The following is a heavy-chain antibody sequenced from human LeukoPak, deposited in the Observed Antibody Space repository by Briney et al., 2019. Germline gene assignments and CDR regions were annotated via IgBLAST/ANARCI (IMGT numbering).Heavy chain of an antibody. D-gene: IGHD1-26*01. CDR2: IYYSGIT. CDR3: ARDQSGSYIFDY. J-gene: IGHJ4*02. Sequence: KPSETLSLTCTVSVDSISSYYWSWIRQPPGKALEWIGSIYYSGITIYNPSLQSRVIISVQTSKNQFSLRVSFVPAADTAVYYCARDQSGSYIFDYWGQGTLVTVSS. CDR1: VDSISSYY. V-gene: IGHV4-59*01.